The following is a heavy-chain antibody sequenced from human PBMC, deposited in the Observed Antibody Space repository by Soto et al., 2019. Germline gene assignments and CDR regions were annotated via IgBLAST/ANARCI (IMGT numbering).Heavy chain of an antibody. V-gene: IGHV1-69*06. Sequence: SVKVSCKACGGTFISYAISWVLQAPLQVLEWMGGIMPIFGTANYAQKFQGRVTITADKSTSTAYMELSSLRSEDTAVYYCARITIFGVVPTYYGMDVWGQGTTVTVSS. CDR1: GGTFISYA. D-gene: IGHD3-3*01. CDR2: IMPIFGTA. CDR3: ARITIFGVVPTYYGMDV. J-gene: IGHJ6*02.